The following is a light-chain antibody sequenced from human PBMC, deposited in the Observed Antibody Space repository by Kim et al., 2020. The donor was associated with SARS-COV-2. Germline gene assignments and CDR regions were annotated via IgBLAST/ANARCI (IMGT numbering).Light chain of an antibody. CDR2: GKN. V-gene: IGLV3-19*01. CDR3: NSRGSNDNVL. J-gene: IGLJ2*01. Sequence: VALGQTVRITCQGDSLRSYYTSWYQQKPGQATIVVIYGKNNRPSGIPDRFSGSSSGDTASLTITGTQAGDEADYYCNSRGSNDNVLFGGGTQLTVL. CDR1: SLRSYY.